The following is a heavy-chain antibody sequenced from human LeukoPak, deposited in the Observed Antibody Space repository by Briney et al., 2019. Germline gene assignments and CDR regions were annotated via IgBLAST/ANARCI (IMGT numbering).Heavy chain of an antibody. Sequence: SETLSLTCTVSGDSISINYNWGWIRQPPGKGLEWIGSIFYSGATYYSPSLKSRVTISVDTSKNQFSLKLSSMTAADTAVYYCVRHRQWLLFPDYWRQGTLVTVSS. J-gene: IGHJ4*02. CDR3: VRHRQWLLFPDY. D-gene: IGHD6-19*01. CDR2: IFYSGAT. CDR1: GDSISINYN. V-gene: IGHV4-39*01.